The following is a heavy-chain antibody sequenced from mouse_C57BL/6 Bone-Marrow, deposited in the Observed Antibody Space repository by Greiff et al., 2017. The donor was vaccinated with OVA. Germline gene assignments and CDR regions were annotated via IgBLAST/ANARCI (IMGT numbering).Heavy chain of an antibody. CDR1: GFTFSSYT. CDR2: ISGGGGNT. Sequence: EVQRVESGGGLVKPGGSLKLSCAASGFTFSSYTMSWVRQTPEKRLEWVATISGGGGNTYYPDSVKGRFTISRDNAKNTLYLQMSSLRSEDTALYYCAREITTVVATSHFDYWGQGTTLTVSS. CDR3: AREITTVVATSHFDY. J-gene: IGHJ2*01. V-gene: IGHV5-9*01. D-gene: IGHD1-1*01.